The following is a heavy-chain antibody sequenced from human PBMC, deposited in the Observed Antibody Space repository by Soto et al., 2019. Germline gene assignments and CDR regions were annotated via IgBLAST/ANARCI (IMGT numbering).Heavy chain of an antibody. CDR3: ARNAKTASYDRSGYYLPGDY. J-gene: IGHJ4*02. CDR1: GYTFTSYA. Sequence: QVQLVQSGAEVKKPGASVKVSCKASGYTFTSYAMHWVRQAPGQRLEWMGWINAGNGNTKYSQKFQGRVTITRDTSASTAYMELSSLRSEDTAVYYCARNAKTASYDRSGYYLPGDYWGQGTLVTVSS. V-gene: IGHV1-3*01. CDR2: INAGNGNT. D-gene: IGHD3-22*01.